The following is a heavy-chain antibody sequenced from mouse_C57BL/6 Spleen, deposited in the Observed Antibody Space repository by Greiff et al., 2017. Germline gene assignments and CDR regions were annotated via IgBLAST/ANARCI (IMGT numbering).Heavy chain of an antibody. CDR3: ARHDYGSSPFAY. CDR1: GFSLPSYG. Sequence: VQLQQSGPGLVAPSQSLSITCTVSGFSLPSYGVHWVRQPPGKGLEWLVVIWSDGSTPYNSALKSRLSISKDNSKSQVFLKMNSLQTDDTAMYYCARHDYGSSPFAYWGQGTLVTVSA. J-gene: IGHJ3*01. D-gene: IGHD1-1*01. CDR2: IWSDGST. V-gene: IGHV2-6-1*01.